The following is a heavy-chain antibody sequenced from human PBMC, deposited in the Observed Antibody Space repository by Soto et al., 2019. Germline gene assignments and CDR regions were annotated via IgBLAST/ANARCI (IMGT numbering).Heavy chain of an antibody. CDR2: ISYSGTT. CDR3: ARHTSIAARPFDY. V-gene: IGHV4-59*08. CDR1: GGSISSYY. Sequence: QVQLQESGPGLVKPSETLSLTCTVSGGSISSYYWSWIRQPPGKGLEWIGYISYSGTTNYNPSLKSRVTISGDTSKNQFSLKLSSVTAADTAVYYCARHTSIAARPFDYWGQGTLVTVSS. D-gene: IGHD6-6*01. J-gene: IGHJ4*02.